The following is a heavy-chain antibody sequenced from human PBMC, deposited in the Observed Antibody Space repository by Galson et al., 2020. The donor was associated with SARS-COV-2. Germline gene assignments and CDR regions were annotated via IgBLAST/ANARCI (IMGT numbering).Heavy chain of an antibody. D-gene: IGHD2-15*01. CDR2: IKQDGSEK. CDR1: GFTFSSYW. V-gene: IGHV3-7*01. Sequence: GGSLRLSCAASGFTFSSYWMSWVRQAPGKGLEWVANIKQDGSEKYYVDSVKGRFTISRDNAKNSLYLQMNSLRAVDTAVYYCARDSVVVAATSYYYGMDVWGQGTTVTVSS. J-gene: IGHJ6*02. CDR3: ARDSVVVAATSYYYGMDV.